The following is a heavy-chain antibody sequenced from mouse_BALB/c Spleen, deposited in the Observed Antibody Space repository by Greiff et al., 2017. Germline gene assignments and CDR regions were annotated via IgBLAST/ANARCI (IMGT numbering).Heavy chain of an antibody. J-gene: IGHJ4*01. D-gene: IGHD4-1*01. Sequence: EVKLMESGGGLVQPGGSRKLSCAASGFTFSSFGMHWVRQSPEKGLEWVAYISSGSSTIYYADTVKGRFTSSRDNPKNTLFLQMTSLRSEDTAMYYCVKLGRDYYAMDYWGQGTSVTVSS. CDR3: VKLGRDYYAMDY. CDR1: GFTFSSFG. V-gene: IGHV5-17*02. CDR2: ISSGSSTI.